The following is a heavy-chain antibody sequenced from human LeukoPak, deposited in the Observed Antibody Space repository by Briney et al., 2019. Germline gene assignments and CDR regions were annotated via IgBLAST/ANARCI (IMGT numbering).Heavy chain of an antibody. CDR2: FDPEDGET. CDR3: ATEDRYSSGWYAGFDY. J-gene: IGHJ4*02. CDR1: GYTFTGYY. V-gene: IGHV1-24*01. Sequence: ASVKVSCKASGYTFTGYYMHWVRQAPGKGLEWMGGFDPEDGETIYAQKFQGRVTMTEDTSTDTAYMELSSLRSEDTAVYYCATEDRYSSGWYAGFDYWGQGTLVTVSS. D-gene: IGHD6-19*01.